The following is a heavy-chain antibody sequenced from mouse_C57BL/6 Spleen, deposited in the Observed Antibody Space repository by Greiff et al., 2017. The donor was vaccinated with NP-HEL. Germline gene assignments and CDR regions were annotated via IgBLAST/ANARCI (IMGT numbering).Heavy chain of an antibody. J-gene: IGHJ4*01. CDR3: ARDRGPQYCYAMDY. D-gene: IGHD3-3*01. CDR2: ISHGGSYT. V-gene: IGHV5-4*01. CDR1: GFTFSSYA. Sequence: EVKVVESGGGLVKPGGSLKLSCAASGFTFSSYAMSWVRQTPEKRLEWVATISHGGSYTYYPDNVKGRFTISRDNAKNNLYLQMSHLKSEDTAMYYCARDRGPQYCYAMDYWGQGTSVTVSS.